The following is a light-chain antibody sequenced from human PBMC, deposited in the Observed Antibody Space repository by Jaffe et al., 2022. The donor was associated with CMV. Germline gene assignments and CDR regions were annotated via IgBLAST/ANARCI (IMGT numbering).Light chain of an antibody. CDR2: LGS. V-gene: IGKV2-28*01. Sequence: DIVMTQSPLSLPVTPGEPASISCRSSQSLLHSNGNNYLEWYLQKPGQSPQLLIYLGSNRASGVPDRFSGSGSGTDFTLKISRVEAEDVGVYYCMQALQTPFTFGPGTKVDIK. CDR3: MQALQTPFT. J-gene: IGKJ3*01. CDR1: QSLLHSNGNNY.